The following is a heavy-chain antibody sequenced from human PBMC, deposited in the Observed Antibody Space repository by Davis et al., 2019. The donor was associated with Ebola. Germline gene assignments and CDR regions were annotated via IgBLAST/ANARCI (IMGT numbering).Heavy chain of an antibody. V-gene: IGHV1-18*01. Sequence: ASVKVSCKASGYTFTSYGISWVRQAPGQGLEWMGWISAYNGNTNYAQKLQGRVTMTTDTSTSPAYMELRGLRSDATAVYYCARDAKAAAGIAYYYGMDVWGQGTTVTVSS. D-gene: IGHD6-13*01. J-gene: IGHJ6*02. CDR1: GYTFTSYG. CDR3: ARDAKAAAGIAYYYGMDV. CDR2: ISAYNGNT.